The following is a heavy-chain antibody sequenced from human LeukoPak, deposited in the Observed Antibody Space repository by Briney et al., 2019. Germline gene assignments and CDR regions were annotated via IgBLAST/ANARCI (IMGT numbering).Heavy chain of an antibody. CDR2: VYYSGSTNYNT. J-gene: IGHJ4*02. V-gene: IGHV4-59*01. Sequence: SETLSLTCTVSGGSISSYYWSWIRQPPGKGLEGIGYVYYSGSTNYNTNYNPSLKSRVTISVDTSKNQFSLKLSSVTAADTAVYYCAGSGVCSSTSCYAPDYWGQGTLVTVSS. CDR1: GGSISSYY. CDR3: AGSGVCSSTSCYAPDY. D-gene: IGHD2-2*01.